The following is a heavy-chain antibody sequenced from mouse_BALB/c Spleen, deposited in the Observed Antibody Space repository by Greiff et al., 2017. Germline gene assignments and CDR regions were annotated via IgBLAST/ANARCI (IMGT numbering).Heavy chain of an antibody. CDR3: ARGDYYGSSHFDY. Sequence: LVKPGASVKISCKASGYSFTGYYMHWVKQSHGKSLEWIGYISCYNGATSYNQKFKGKATFTVDTSSSTAYMQFNSLTSEDSAVYYCARGDYYGSSHFDYWGQGTTLTVSS. CDR1: GYSFTGYY. V-gene: IGHV1S34*01. D-gene: IGHD1-1*01. J-gene: IGHJ2*01. CDR2: ISCYNGAT.